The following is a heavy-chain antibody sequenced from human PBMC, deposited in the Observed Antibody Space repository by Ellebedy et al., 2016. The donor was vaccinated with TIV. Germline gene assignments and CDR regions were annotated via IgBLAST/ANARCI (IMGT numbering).Heavy chain of an antibody. CDR3: AKLAGVHSWYFDY. D-gene: IGHD2-8*02. J-gene: IGHJ4*02. CDR2: ISKSGSST. CDR1: GFSFSGYA. V-gene: IGHV3-23*01. Sequence: PGGSLRLSCAASGFSFSGYAMSWVRQAPGKGLEWVSSISKSGSSTYYADSEKGRFTISRDNSKNPVNLQMNSLRAEDTAVYYCAKLAGVHSWYFDYWGQGTLVTVSS.